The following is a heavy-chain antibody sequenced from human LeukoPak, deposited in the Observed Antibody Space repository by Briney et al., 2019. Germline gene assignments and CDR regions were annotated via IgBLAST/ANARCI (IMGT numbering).Heavy chain of an antibody. J-gene: IGHJ6*03. D-gene: IGHD3-10*01. V-gene: IGHV1-18*01. CDR1: GYTFTSYG. Sequence: ASVNVSCKASGYTFTSYGISWVRQAPGQGLEWMGWISAYNGNTNYAQKLQGRVTMTTDTSTSTAYMELRSLRSYDTAVYYCASYYGSGSAYYMDVWGKGTTVTVSS. CDR3: ASYYGSGSAYYMDV. CDR2: ISAYNGNT.